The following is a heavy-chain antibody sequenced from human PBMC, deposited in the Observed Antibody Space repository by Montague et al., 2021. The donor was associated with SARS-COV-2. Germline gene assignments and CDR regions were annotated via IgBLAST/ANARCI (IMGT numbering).Heavy chain of an antibody. V-gene: IGHV4-39*01. CDR1: GDSIHRSAYY. CDR3: ASLGGMAIIPPVH. CDR2: VYYGTT. Sequence: SETLSLTCTVSGDSIHRSAYYWGWIRRPPGKGLEWVASVYYGTTTYNRSLKSGVIISVDTSTNQFSLELYSVTAADAAVYFWASLGGMAIIPPVHWGQGTRVTVSS. J-gene: IGHJ4*02. D-gene: IGHD3-16*01.